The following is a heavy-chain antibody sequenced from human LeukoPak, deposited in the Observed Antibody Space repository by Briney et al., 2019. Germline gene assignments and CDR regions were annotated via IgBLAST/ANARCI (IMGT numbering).Heavy chain of an antibody. Sequence: SVKVSCKASGGTFSSYAVSWVRQAPGQGLEWMGGIIPIFGTANYAQKFQGRVTITADESTSTAYMGLSSLRSEDTAVYYCARDGITGTTAPVDVWGKGTTVTVSS. D-gene: IGHD1-7*01. J-gene: IGHJ6*04. V-gene: IGHV1-69*13. CDR2: IIPIFGTA. CDR3: ARDGITGTTAPVDV. CDR1: GGTFSSYA.